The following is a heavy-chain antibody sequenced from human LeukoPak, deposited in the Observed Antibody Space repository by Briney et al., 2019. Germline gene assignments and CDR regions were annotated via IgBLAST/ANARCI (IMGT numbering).Heavy chain of an antibody. CDR1: GFTFSTYS. D-gene: IGHD6-25*01. CDR3: ARDRLFDY. J-gene: IGHJ4*02. V-gene: IGHV3-23*01. CDR2: ISGSGGST. Sequence: GGSLRLSCAASGFTFSTYSMSWVRQAPGKGLEWVSAISGSGGSTYYADSVKGRFTISRDSSKNTLYLQMNSLRAEDTAVYYCARDRLFDYWGQGTLVTVSS.